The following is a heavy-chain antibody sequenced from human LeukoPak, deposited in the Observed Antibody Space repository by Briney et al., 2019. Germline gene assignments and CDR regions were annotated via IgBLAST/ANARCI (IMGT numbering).Heavy chain of an antibody. J-gene: IGHJ4*02. CDR3: ARAVTGPEFDY. D-gene: IGHD2-21*02. V-gene: IGHV4-31*03. CDR2: IYYSGST. CDR1: GGSISSGGYY. Sequence: SETLSLTCTVSGGSISSGGYYWRWIRQHPGKGLEWIGYIYYSGSTYYNPSLKSRVTISVDTSKNQFSLKLSSVTAADTAVYYCARAVTGPEFDYWGQGTLVTVSS.